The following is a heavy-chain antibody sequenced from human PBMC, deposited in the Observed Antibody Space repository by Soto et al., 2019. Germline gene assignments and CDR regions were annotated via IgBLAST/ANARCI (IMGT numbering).Heavy chain of an antibody. Sequence: PSETLSLTCTVSGGSISSGDYYWSWIRQPPGKGLEWIGYIYYSGSTYYNPSLKSRVTISVDTSKNQFSLKLSSVNAADTAVYYCARDEGVITMVRGVIPLYGYYGMDVWGQGTTVT. J-gene: IGHJ6*02. CDR2: IYYSGST. CDR3: ARDEGVITMVRGVIPLYGYYGMDV. D-gene: IGHD3-10*01. V-gene: IGHV4-30-4*01. CDR1: GGSISSGDYY.